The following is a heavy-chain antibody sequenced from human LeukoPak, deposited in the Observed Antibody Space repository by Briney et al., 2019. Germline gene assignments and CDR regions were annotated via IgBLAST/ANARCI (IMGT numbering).Heavy chain of an antibody. D-gene: IGHD3-10*01. J-gene: IGHJ6*03. Sequence: GGSLRLSCAASGFTFSAYSMNWVRQAPGKGLEWVSSITSGDFVYFAGSLKGRFTISRDNGKSSLYLQMNSLRAEDTAVYYCARGGFNMVRGVIIPSNSYFYYMDIWGKGTTVTVSS. CDR1: GFTFSAYS. CDR2: ITSGDFV. CDR3: ARGGFNMVRGVIIPSNSYFYYMDI. V-gene: IGHV3-69-1*01.